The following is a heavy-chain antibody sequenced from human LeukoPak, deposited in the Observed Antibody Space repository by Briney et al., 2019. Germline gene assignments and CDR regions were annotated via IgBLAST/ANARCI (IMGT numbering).Heavy chain of an antibody. CDR1: GVSIGSGNFY. Sequence: KPSQTLSLTCTVSGVSIGSGNFYWTWLRQPAGKGLEWIGHIYTGGSTNYNPSLKSRVTISVDTSKNQFSLKLSSVTAADTAVYYCARGPRRGLARYYYYYYYMDVWGKGTTVTVSS. CDR3: ARGPRRGLARYYYYYYYMDV. V-gene: IGHV4-61*09. J-gene: IGHJ6*03. CDR2: IYTGGST. D-gene: IGHD1-26*01.